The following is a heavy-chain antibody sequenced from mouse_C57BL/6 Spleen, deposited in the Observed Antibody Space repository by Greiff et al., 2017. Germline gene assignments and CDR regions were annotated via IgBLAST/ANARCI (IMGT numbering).Heavy chain of an antibody. J-gene: IGHJ4*01. D-gene: IGHD1-1*01. CDR1: GFSSTSYG. Sequence: QVQLQQSGPGLVQPSQSRSITAPVPGFSSTSYGVHWVGQSPGRVLGWRGGIGGEGSKDYNAAFISRLSISKDNSKSQVFFKMNSLQADDTAIYYCARNGIELRGYYAMDYWGQGTSVTVSA. CDR3: ARNGIELRGYYAMDY. V-gene: IGHV2-2*01. CDR2: IGGEGSK.